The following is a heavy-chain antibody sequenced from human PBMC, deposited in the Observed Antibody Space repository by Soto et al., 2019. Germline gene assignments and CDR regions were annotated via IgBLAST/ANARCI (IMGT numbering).Heavy chain of an antibody. CDR3: ARDRGYRSGSFGS. D-gene: IGHD5-18*01. Sequence: PSETLSLTCIVSGGSISGYYWSWIRQPAGKELEWIGRIYSDGTTNYNPSLKGRGNMSVDTSKKQISLKLTSVTAADTAMYYCARDRGYRSGSFGSWGQGVLVTVSS. J-gene: IGHJ5*02. CDR1: GGSISGYY. CDR2: IYSDGTT. V-gene: IGHV4-4*07.